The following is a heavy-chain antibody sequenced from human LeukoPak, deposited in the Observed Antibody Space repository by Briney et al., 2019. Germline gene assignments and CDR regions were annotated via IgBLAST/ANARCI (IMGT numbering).Heavy chain of an antibody. J-gene: IGHJ4*02. CDR1: GGSFSGYY. D-gene: IGHD4-17*01. Sequence: SETLSLTCAVYGGSFSGYYWSWIRQPPGKGLEWIGEINHSGSTNYNPSLKSRVTISVDTSKHQFSLKLSSVTAADTAVYYCARQNYGDYVGYFDHWGQGTLVTVSS. CDR3: ARQNYGDYVGYFDH. CDR2: INHSGST. V-gene: IGHV4-34*01.